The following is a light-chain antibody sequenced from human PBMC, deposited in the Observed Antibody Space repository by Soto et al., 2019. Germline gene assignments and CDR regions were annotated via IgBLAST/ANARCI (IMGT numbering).Light chain of an antibody. J-gene: IGKJ4*01. CDR3: QQRRDWPLT. CDR1: QSISSS. Sequence: EIVLTQSPATLSLSPGERATLSCRASQSISSSLGWYQQKPGQPPRFLIYEASNRATGIPARFSGSGSETDFTLTISSLEPEDFAVYYCQQRRDWPLTFGGGTKVEIK. V-gene: IGKV3-11*01. CDR2: EAS.